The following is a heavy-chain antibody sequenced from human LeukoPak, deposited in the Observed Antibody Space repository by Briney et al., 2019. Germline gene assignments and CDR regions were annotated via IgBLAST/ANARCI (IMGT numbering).Heavy chain of an antibody. CDR1: GFTFSRYA. CDR2: ISATSTTI. V-gene: IGHV3-48*02. CDR3: ARGYSSGWFY. Sequence: GGSLRLSCAASGFTFSRYAMNWVRQAPGKGLEWVSYISATSTTIYYADSVKGRFTISRDNAKNSLYLQMNSLRDEDTAVYYCARGYSSGWFYWGQGTLVTVSS. J-gene: IGHJ4*02. D-gene: IGHD6-19*01.